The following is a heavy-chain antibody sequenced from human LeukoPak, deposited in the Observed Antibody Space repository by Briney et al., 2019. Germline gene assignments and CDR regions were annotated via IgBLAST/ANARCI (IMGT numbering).Heavy chain of an antibody. Sequence: PGGSLRLSCAASGFTFSAYGVTWVRQAPGQGLGWGSTMGVGGDNIHYPHSVRGRFAISRDTSKNTLYLQMNSLRPEDAAVYYCAKDPKGECVGAFDTWGQGTMVSVSS. CDR3: AKDPKGECVGAFDT. CDR2: MGVGGDNI. D-gene: IGHD2-21*01. J-gene: IGHJ3*02. CDR1: GFTFSAYG. V-gene: IGHV3-23*01.